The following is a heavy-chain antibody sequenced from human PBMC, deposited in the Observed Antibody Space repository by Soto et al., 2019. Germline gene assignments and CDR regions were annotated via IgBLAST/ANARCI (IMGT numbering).Heavy chain of an antibody. CDR1: GFTFSSYA. J-gene: IGHJ3*02. D-gene: IGHD2-21*01. Sequence: QVQLVESGGGVVQPGRSLRLSCAASGFTFSSYAMHWVRQAPGKGLEWVAVISYDGSNKYYADSVKGRFTISRDNSKNTLYLEMNRLGAEDTAVYYCAGWGSCYEGAIVVASSAFDIWGQGTMVTVSS. CDR2: ISYDGSNK. CDR3: AGWGSCYEGAIVVASSAFDI. V-gene: IGHV3-30-3*01.